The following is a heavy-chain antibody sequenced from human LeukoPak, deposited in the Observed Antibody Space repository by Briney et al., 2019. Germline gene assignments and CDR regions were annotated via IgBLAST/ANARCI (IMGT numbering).Heavy chain of an antibody. J-gene: IGHJ4*02. CDR3: ARIGSSWSFDY. Sequence: GGSLRLSCAASGFTFSSYNMNWVRQAPGEGLEWVSSISGDSGYISYADSVRGRFTISRDNAMNSLYLQMNSLRVEDTAVYYCARIGSSWSFDYWGQGTRVTVSS. D-gene: IGHD6-13*01. CDR1: GFTFSSYN. CDR2: ISGDSGYI. V-gene: IGHV3-21*01.